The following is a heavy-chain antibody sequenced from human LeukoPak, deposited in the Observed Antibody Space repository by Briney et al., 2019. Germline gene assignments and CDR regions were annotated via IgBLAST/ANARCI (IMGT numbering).Heavy chain of an antibody. Sequence: GGSLKLSCAASGFTFSGSAMHWVRQASGKGLEWVGRIRSKANSYATAYAASVKGRFTISRDDSKNTAYLQMNSLRAEDTAVYYCTRDPFDSVGGTGNLPVVWGQGTLVIVSS. CDR3: TRDPFDSVGGTGNLPVV. CDR1: GFTFSGSA. CDR2: IRSKANSYAT. V-gene: IGHV3-73*01. J-gene: IGHJ4*02. D-gene: IGHD1-26*01.